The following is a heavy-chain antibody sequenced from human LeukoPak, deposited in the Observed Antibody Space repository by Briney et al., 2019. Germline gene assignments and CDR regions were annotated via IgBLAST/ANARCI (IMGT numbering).Heavy chain of an antibody. V-gene: IGHV3-21*01. D-gene: IGHD2-8*01. Sequence: TGGSLRLSCAASGFTFSSYSMSWVRRAPGKGLEWVSSISSSNSFTYYADSVKGRFTIARDNAKNSLSLQMNSLRAEDTAVYYCAGRACSNGVCHFDYWGQGTLVTVSS. J-gene: IGHJ4*02. CDR2: ISSSNSFT. CDR1: GFTFSSYS. CDR3: AGRACSNGVCHFDY.